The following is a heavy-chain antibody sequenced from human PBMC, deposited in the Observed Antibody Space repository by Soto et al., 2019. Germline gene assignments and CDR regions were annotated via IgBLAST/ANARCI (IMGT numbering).Heavy chain of an antibody. D-gene: IGHD1-26*01. CDR3: AHGRWEESRDGCRGWFDP. J-gene: IGHJ5*02. CDR2: IIPILGIA. Sequence: QVQLVQSGAEVKKPGSSVKVSCKASGGTFSSYTISWVRQAPGQGLEWMGRIIPILGIANYAQKFQGRVTIPADNSTRTGYVELSSLRSEDTAVYYCAHGRWEESRDGCRGWFDPWGQGTLVTVSS. CDR1: GGTFSSYT. V-gene: IGHV1-69*02.